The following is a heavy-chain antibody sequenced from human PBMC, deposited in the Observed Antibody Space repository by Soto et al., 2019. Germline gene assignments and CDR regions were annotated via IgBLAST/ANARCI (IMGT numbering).Heavy chain of an antibody. CDR1: GFTFSSYS. CDR3: ARDEYYYDSSGYHTSGY. CDR2: ISSSSSTI. Sequence: ESVGGLVQPGGSLRLSCAASGFTFSSYSMNWVRQAPGKGLEWVSYISSSSSTIYYADSVKGRFTISRDNAKNSLYLQMNSLRDEDTAVYYCARDEYYYDSSGYHTSGYWGQGTLVTVSS. J-gene: IGHJ4*02. V-gene: IGHV3-48*02. D-gene: IGHD3-22*01.